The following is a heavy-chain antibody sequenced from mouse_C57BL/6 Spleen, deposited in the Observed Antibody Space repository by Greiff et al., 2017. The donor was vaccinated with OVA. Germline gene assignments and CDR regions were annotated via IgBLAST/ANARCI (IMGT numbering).Heavy chain of an antibody. CDR1: GYTFTEYT. CDR2: FYPGSGSI. V-gene: IGHV1-62-2*01. J-gene: IGHJ2*01. CDR3: ARHEVRYYGSRGYFDY. D-gene: IGHD1-1*01. Sequence: QVQLQQSGAELVKPGASVKLSCKASGYTFTEYTINWVKQRPGQGLEWIGWFYPGSGSIKYNEKFKDKATLTADKSSSTGYMELSRLTSEDSAVYVCARHEVRYYGSRGYFDYWGQGTTLTVSS.